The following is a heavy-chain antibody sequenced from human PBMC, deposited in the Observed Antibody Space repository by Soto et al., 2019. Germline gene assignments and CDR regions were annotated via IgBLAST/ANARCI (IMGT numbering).Heavy chain of an antibody. CDR3: TVLATYYYDSSGYYNFDY. Sequence: GGSLRLSCAASGFTFSNAWMSWVRQAPGKGLEWVGRIKSKTDGGTTDYAAPVKGRFTISRDDSKNTLYLQMNSLKTEDTAVYYCTVLATYYYDSSGYYNFDYWGQGTLATVSS. J-gene: IGHJ4*02. V-gene: IGHV3-15*01. CDR2: IKSKTDGGTT. CDR1: GFTFSNAW. D-gene: IGHD3-22*01.